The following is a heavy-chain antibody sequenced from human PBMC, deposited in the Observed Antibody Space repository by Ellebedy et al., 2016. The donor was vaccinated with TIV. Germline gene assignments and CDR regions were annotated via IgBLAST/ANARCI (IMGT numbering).Heavy chain of an antibody. J-gene: IGHJ3*02. CDR3: ATDGSFGDYLSPTHAFVM. D-gene: IGHD4-17*01. CDR1: GFSFSSYA. Sequence: GESLKISCAASGFSFSSYAMSWVRQAPGKGLEWVTGIIGSGGSPKYVDSVKGRFTISRDNAKHSLYLQMNSLRAEDTAVYYCATDGSFGDYLSPTHAFVMWGQGTMVTVSS. CDR2: IIGSGGSP. V-gene: IGHV3-23*01.